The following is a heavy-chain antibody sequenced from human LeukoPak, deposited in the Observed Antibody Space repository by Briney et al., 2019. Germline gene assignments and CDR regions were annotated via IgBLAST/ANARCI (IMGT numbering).Heavy chain of an antibody. V-gene: IGHV4-59*08. D-gene: IGHD3-10*01. J-gene: IGHJ2*01. CDR2: IYNTGSS. CDR3: ARHGKINLVQGGFWYFDL. Sequence: KTSEILSLTCTVSGGSVSSDSWNWLRQSPGKGLEWIGYIYNTGSSNHNPSLKNRVTISFDKSKSHLSLNLTSVTAADTAIYYCARHGKINLVQGGFWYFDLWGRGTLVTVSS. CDR1: GGSVSSDS.